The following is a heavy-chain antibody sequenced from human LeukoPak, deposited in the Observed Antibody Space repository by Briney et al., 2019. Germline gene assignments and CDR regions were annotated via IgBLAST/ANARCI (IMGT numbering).Heavy chain of an antibody. Sequence: GGALRLSRAASGFIFHTYAMSWVRHPPGKGLEWVSTITASGNYTAYADSVKGRFTISRDSSKNTVYLQMNSLRAEDTAVYYCARRTGALCTKSICRFDSWGQGTLVAVSS. CDR1: GFIFHTYA. CDR3: ARRTGALCTKSICRFDS. CDR2: ITASGNYT. V-gene: IGHV3-23*01. J-gene: IGHJ4*02. D-gene: IGHD2-8*01.